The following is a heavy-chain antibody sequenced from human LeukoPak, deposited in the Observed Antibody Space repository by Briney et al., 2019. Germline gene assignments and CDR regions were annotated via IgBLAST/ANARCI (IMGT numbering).Heavy chain of an antibody. CDR2: INPNSGGT. CDR3: AREGYCSSTNCYFSFDY. D-gene: IGHD2-2*01. V-gene: IGHV1-2*02. CDR1: GYTFTGRY. J-gene: IGHJ4*02. Sequence: ASVKVSCKASGYTFTGRYVHWVRQAPGQGLEWMGWINPNSGGTNYAQKFQGRVTMTRDTSISTAYMELSRLRSDDTAVYYCAREGYCSSTNCYFSFDYWGQGTLVTVSS.